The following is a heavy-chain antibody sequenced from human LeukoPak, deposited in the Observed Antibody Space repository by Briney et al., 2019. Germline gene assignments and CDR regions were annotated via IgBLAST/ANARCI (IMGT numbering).Heavy chain of an antibody. D-gene: IGHD2-15*01. Sequence: SQTLSLTCAVSGGSISSGGYSWSWIRQPPGKGLEWIGYIYYSGSTYYSPSLKSRVTISVDTSKNQFSLKLSSVTAADTAVYYCARDLALSSDAFDIWGQGTMVTVSS. CDR1: GGSISSGGYS. CDR3: ARDLALSSDAFDI. CDR2: IYYSGST. J-gene: IGHJ3*02. V-gene: IGHV4-30-4*07.